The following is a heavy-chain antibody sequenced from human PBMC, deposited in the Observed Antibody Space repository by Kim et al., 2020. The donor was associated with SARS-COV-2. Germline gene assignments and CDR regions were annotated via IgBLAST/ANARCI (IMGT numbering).Heavy chain of an antibody. D-gene: IGHD6-13*01. Sequence: ASVKVSCKASGYTFTSYGISWVRQAPGQGLEWMGWISAYNGNTNYAQKLQGRVTMTTDTSTSTAYMELRSLRSDDTAVYYCARVIAAAGTSWHPAPKLKFDPWGQGTLVTVSS. CDR2: ISAYNGNT. J-gene: IGHJ5*02. CDR1: GYTFTSYG. V-gene: IGHV1-18*04. CDR3: ARVIAAAGTSWHPAPKLKFDP.